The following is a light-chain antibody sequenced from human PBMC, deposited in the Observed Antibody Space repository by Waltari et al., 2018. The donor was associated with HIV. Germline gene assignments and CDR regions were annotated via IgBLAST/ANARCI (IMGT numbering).Light chain of an antibody. Sequence: QSVLTQPPSASGTPGQRVTISCSGSSTTIGRNTVNWYQQFPGMAPKPRIYSNNHRPSGLPDRVAGSKSGTSASLAISVLQSEDECDYYCVAWDDSLNGYYVFGTGTKVTVL. V-gene: IGLV1-44*01. CDR3: VAWDDSLNGYYV. CDR2: SNN. CDR1: STTIGRNT. J-gene: IGLJ1*01.